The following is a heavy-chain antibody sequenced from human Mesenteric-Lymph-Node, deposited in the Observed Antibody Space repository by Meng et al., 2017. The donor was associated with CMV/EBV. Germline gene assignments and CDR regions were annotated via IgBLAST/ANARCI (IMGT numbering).Heavy chain of an antibody. CDR1: GGSISSGDFY. D-gene: IGHD4/OR15-4a*01. CDR2: IYYSGNT. V-gene: IGHV4-30-4*08. CDR3: ARCLTTAGSFDP. J-gene: IGHJ5*02. Sequence: VSGGSISSGDFYWSWIRQPPGKGLQWIGYIYYSGNTYYNPSLKSRLTISVDTSKNQFSLRLSSLTAADTAVYYCARCLTTAGSFDPWGPGTLVTVSS.